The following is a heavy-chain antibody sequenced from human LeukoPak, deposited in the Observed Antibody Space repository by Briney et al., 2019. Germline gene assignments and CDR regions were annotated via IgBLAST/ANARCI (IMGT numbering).Heavy chain of an antibody. CDR3: AKDGVAPKRDYYYYMDV. J-gene: IGHJ6*03. CDR1: GFTVSGNY. V-gene: IGHV3-53*01. CDR2: IYSGGTT. Sequence: GGSLRLSCAVSGFTVSGNYMSWVRQAPGKGLEWVSLIYSGGTTYYADSVKGRFTISRDNSKNTLYLQMNSLRAEDTAVYYCAKDGVAPKRDYYYYMDVWGKGTTVTISS. D-gene: IGHD5-12*01.